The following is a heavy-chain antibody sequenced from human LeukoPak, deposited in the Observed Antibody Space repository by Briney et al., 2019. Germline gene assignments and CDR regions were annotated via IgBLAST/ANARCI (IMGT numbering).Heavy chain of an antibody. CDR2: IYYSGST. V-gene: IGHV4-59*01. CDR1: GGSISSYY. CDR3: ARDTGWFDP. D-gene: IGHD1-14*01. Sequence: PSETLSLTRTVSGGSISSYYWSWIRQPPGKGLEWIGYIYYSGSTNYNPSLKSRVTISVDTSKNQFSLKLSSVTAADTAVYYCARDTGWFDPWGQGTLVTVSS. J-gene: IGHJ5*02.